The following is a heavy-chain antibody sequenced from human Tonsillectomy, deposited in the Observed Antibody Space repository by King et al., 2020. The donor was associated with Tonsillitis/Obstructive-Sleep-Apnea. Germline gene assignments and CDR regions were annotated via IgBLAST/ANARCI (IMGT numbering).Heavy chain of an antibody. Sequence: VQLVESGGGVVQPGRSLRISCAASGFTFSSYAMHWVRQAPGKGLEWVAVISYDGSNKYYADSVKGRFTISRDNSKNTLYLQMNSLRAEDTAVYYCARDPRFWGANYYESSGYFDYWGQGTLVTVSS. D-gene: IGHD3-22*01. CDR2: ISYDGSNK. CDR3: ARDPRFWGANYYESSGYFDY. CDR1: GFTFSSYA. V-gene: IGHV3-30*04. J-gene: IGHJ4*02.